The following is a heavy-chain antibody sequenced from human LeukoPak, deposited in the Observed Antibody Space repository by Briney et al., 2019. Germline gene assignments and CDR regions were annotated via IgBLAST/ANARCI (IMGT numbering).Heavy chain of an antibody. J-gene: IGHJ4*02. CDR1: GFTFDDYA. CDR3: AKDMSYDSSGPSFDY. CDR2: ISWNSGSI. Sequence: PGGSLRLSCAASGFTFDDYAMHWVRQAPGKGLEWVSGISWNSGSIGYADSVKGRFTISRDNAKNSLYLQMNSLRAEDMALYYCAKDMSYDSSGPSFDYWGQGTLVTVSS. D-gene: IGHD3-22*01. V-gene: IGHV3-9*03.